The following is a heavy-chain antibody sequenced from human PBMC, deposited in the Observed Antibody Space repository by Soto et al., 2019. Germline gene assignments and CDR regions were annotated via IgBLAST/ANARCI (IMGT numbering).Heavy chain of an antibody. CDR2: INHSGST. CDR1: GGSFMVYY. V-gene: IGHV4-34*01. J-gene: IGHJ6*02. Sequence: SETLSLTCAVYGGSFMVYYWSWIPQPPGKGLEWIGEINHSGSTNYNPSLKSRVTISVDTSKNQFSLKLSSVTAADTAVYYCAGTGYYYYYYGMDVWGQGTTVTVSS. CDR3: AGTGYYYYYYGMDV. D-gene: IGHD2-15*01.